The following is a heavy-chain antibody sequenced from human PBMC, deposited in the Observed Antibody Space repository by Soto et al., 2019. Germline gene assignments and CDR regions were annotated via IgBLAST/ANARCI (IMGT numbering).Heavy chain of an antibody. Sequence: GGSLRLSCAASGFTVSSNYMSWVRQAPGKGLEWVSVIYSGGSTYYADSVKGRFTISRDNSKNTLYLQMNSLRAEDTAVYYCARERWDPYYYYYGMDVWGQGTTVTVSS. CDR2: IYSGGST. J-gene: IGHJ6*02. V-gene: IGHV3-66*01. CDR3: ARERWDPYYYYYGMDV. D-gene: IGHD1-26*01. CDR1: GFTVSSNY.